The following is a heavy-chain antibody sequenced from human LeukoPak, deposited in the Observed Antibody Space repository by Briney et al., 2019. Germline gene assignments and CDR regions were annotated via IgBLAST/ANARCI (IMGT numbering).Heavy chain of an antibody. D-gene: IGHD5-24*01. Sequence: SVKVSCKASGGTFSSYAISWVRQAPGQGLEWMGGIIPIFGTANYAQKFQGRVTITADESTSTAYMELSSLRSEDTAVYYCARGLVEMATIRSDAFDIWGQGAMVTVSS. CDR2: IIPIFGTA. V-gene: IGHV1-69*13. CDR1: GGTFSSYA. J-gene: IGHJ3*02. CDR3: ARGLVEMATIRSDAFDI.